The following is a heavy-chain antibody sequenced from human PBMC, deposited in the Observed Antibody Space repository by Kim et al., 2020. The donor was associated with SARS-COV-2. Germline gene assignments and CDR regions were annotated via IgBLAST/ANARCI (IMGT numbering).Heavy chain of an antibody. CDR2: IYYTGNT. V-gene: IGHV4-59*13. J-gene: IGHJ4*02. CDR1: GASISSYY. Sequence: SETLSLTCSVSGASISSYYWTWVRQPPGKGLEWIGYIYYTGNTNYNPSLKSRVTISVDTSKNQFSLKLTSVTAADTAVYYCARAKDGNGYYTDYDYWGQG. D-gene: IGHD3-22*01. CDR3: ARAKDGNGYYTDYDY.